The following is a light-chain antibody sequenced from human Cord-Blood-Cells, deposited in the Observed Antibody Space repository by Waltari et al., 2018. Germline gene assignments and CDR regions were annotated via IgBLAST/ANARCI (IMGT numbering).Light chain of an antibody. CDR2: WAS. Sequence: DIVMTQSPDSLAVSLGERATINCKSSQSVLYSSNNKNYLAWYQQKPGQPPKQHIYWASTRESGVPDRFSGSGSGTDFTLTISSLQAEDVAVYYCQQYYSTPITFGQGTRLEIK. J-gene: IGKJ5*01. V-gene: IGKV4-1*01. CDR3: QQYYSTPIT. CDR1: QSVLYSSNNKNY.